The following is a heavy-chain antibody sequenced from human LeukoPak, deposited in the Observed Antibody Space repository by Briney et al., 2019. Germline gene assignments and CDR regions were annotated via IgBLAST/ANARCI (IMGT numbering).Heavy chain of an antibody. Sequence: PGGSLRLSCAASGFTFSSYGMNWFRQAPGKGLGGVAFIRYDGSNKYNADSVKGRFTISRDNSKNTLYLQMNSLRAEDTAVYYCAKDQAEGYYDSSGPVDYWGQGTLVTVSS. CDR3: AKDQAEGYYDSSGPVDY. V-gene: IGHV3-30*02. CDR1: GFTFSSYG. J-gene: IGHJ4*02. CDR2: IRYDGSNK. D-gene: IGHD3-22*01.